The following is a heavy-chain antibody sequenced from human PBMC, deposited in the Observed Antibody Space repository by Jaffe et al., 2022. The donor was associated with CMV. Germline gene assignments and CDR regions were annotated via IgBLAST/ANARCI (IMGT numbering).Heavy chain of an antibody. Sequence: QVTLKESGPVLVKPTETLTLTCTVSGFSLSSGTMGVAWIRQSPGKALEWLAHIFSNDEKSYSTSLKSRLTISKDTSKSQVVLSLTNTGPVDTATYFCARIPSYYVDSEDVAGWFDPWGQGTLVTVSS. V-gene: IGHV2-26*01. CDR1: GFSLSSGTMG. J-gene: IGHJ5*02. CDR2: IFSNDEK. D-gene: IGHD3-16*01. CDR3: ARIPSYYVDSEDVAGWFDP.